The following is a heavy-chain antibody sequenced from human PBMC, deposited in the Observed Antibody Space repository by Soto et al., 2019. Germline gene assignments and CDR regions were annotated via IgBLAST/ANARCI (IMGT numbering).Heavy chain of an antibody. J-gene: IGHJ5*02. Sequence: GESLKISCKGSGYSFTSYWIGWVRQMPGKGLEWMGIIYPGDSDTRYSPSFQGQVTISADKSISTAYLQWSSLKASDTAMHYCARLPSATYGRFDPWGQGTLVTVSS. CDR1: GYSFTSYW. CDR3: ARLPSATYGRFDP. D-gene: IGHD1-26*01. V-gene: IGHV5-51*01. CDR2: IYPGDSDT.